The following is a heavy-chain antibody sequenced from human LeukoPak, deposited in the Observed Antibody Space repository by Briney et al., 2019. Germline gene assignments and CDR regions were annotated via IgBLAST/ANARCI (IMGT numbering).Heavy chain of an antibody. D-gene: IGHD6-6*01. Sequence: GSLRLSCAASGFIFSDYYMSWIRQPPGKGLEWIGYIYYTGSTNYNPSLKRRVTMFVDMSKNQFSLRLSSVTAADTAVYYCARHRAYSSSSPFDYWGQGTLVTVSS. J-gene: IGHJ4*02. CDR2: IYYTGST. CDR1: GFIFSDYY. V-gene: IGHV4-59*08. CDR3: ARHRAYSSSSPFDY.